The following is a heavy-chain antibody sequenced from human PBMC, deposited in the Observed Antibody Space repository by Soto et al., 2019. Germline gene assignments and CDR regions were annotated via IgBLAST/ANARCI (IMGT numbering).Heavy chain of an antibody. CDR3: TTLSTSEVFGLDP. J-gene: IGHJ5*02. V-gene: IGHV3-73*02. D-gene: IGHD3-10*01. CDR1: GITFSDSA. Sequence: EVQLLESGGGLVQPGGSLRISCAASGITFSDSAIHWVRQASGKGLEWIGRIKPRSENYATAYAASLTGRFTFFRDDSKIMAYLPMSRLNTEDTAIYFCTTLSTSEVFGLDPWGQGTLVTVSS. CDR2: IKPRSENYAT.